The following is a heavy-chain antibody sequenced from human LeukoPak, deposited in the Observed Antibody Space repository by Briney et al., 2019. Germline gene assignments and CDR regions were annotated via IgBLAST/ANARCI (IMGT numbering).Heavy chain of an antibody. V-gene: IGHV3-74*01. CDR3: AGENVYPFDY. CDR1: GFSFSRYW. CDR2: INSDGSST. D-gene: IGHD2-8*01. Sequence: GGSLRLSCAASGFSFSRYWMHWVRQAPGKGLVWVSRINSDGSSTDYADSVKGRFSISRDSAENTLYLQMNSLRAEDTAVYYCAGENVYPFDYWGQGTLVTVSS. J-gene: IGHJ4*02.